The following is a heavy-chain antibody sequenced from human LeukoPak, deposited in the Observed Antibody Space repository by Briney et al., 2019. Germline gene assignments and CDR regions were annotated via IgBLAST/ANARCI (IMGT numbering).Heavy chain of an antibody. Sequence: SVKVSCKASGGTFSSYAISWVRQAPGQGLEWMGGVIPIFGTANYAQKFQGRVTITADESTSTAYMELSSLRSEDTAVYYCARHYYDSSGYSANAFDIWGQGTMVTVSS. V-gene: IGHV1-69*13. CDR3: ARHYYDSSGYSANAFDI. D-gene: IGHD3-22*01. J-gene: IGHJ3*02. CDR1: GGTFSSYA. CDR2: VIPIFGTA.